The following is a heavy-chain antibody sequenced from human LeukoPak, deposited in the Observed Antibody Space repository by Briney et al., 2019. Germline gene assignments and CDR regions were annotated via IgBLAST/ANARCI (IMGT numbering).Heavy chain of an antibody. V-gene: IGHV1-2*02. J-gene: IGHJ4*02. Sequence: GASVKVSCKASGYTFTGYYMHWVRQAPGQGLEWMGWINPNSGGTNYAQKFQGRVTMTRDTSISTAYMELSRLRSDDTAVYYCARVTPDYYDSSGYWPGGFFDYWGQGTLVTVSS. CDR3: ARVTPDYYDSSGYWPGGFFDY. CDR1: GYTFTGYY. CDR2: INPNSGGT. D-gene: IGHD3-22*01.